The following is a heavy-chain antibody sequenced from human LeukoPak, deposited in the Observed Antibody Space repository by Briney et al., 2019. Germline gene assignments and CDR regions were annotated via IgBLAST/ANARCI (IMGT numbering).Heavy chain of an antibody. D-gene: IGHD2-21*02. J-gene: IGHJ4*02. CDR2: IRSKAYGGTT. CDR1: GFTFGDYG. Sequence: PGRSLRLSCTGSGFTFGDYGMSWVRQAPGKGLEWVGFIRSKAYGGTTEYAAYVKGRFTISRDDSKSIAYLQMNSLKTEDTAVYYCSNSYCGGDCYSGGYFDYWGQGTLVTVSS. CDR3: SNSYCGGDCYSGGYFDY. V-gene: IGHV3-49*04.